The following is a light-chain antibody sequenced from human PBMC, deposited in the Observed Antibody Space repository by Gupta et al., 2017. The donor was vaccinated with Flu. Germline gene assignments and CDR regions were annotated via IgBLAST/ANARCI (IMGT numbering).Light chain of an antibody. CDR2: SGH. V-gene: IGLV1-44*01. CDR3: AAWHDSLIGYV. J-gene: IGLJ1*01. Sequence: SSNIRKDTGDWDQQDAVTAPKLLIYSGHYAPSGVPDRFSSSGSSTSASLAISGLQSDDYADYYCAAWHDSLIGYVLGTGTKLTVL. CDR1: SSNIRKDT.